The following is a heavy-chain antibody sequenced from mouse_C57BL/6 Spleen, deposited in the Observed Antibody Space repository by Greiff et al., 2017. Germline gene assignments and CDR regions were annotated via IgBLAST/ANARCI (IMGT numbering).Heavy chain of an antibody. V-gene: IGHV1-22*01. Sequence: EVQLQQSGPELVKPGASVKMSCKASGYTFTDYNMHWVKQSPGKSLEWIGYINPNNGGTSYNQKFKGKATLTVNKSSSTAYMELRSLTSEDSAVYYCARREITTVVARVDYWGKGTTLTVSS. D-gene: IGHD1-1*01. CDR3: ARREITTVVARVDY. CDR1: GYTFTDYN. J-gene: IGHJ2*01. CDR2: INPNNGGT.